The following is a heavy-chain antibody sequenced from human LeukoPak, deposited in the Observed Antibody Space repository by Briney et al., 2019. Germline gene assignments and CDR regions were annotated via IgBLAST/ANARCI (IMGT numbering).Heavy chain of an antibody. CDR2: ISSSSSTI. CDR3: ARVRVGLLPYYFDY. V-gene: IGHV3-48*01. J-gene: IGHJ4*02. CDR1: GFTFSSYS. Sequence: GGSLRLSCAASGFTFSSYSMNWVRQAPGKGLEWVSYISSSSSTIYYADSVKGRFTISRDNAKNSLYLQMNSLRAEDTAVYYCARVRVGLLPYYFDYWGQGTLVTVSS. D-gene: IGHD2-15*01.